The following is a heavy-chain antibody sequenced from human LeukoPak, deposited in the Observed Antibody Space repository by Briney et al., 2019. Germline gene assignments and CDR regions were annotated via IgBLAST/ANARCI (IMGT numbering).Heavy chain of an antibody. Sequence: SESLSLTCAVYGGSFSGYYWSWIRQPPGKGLEWIGYIYYSGSTNYNPSLKSRVTISVDTSKNQFSLKLSSVTAADTAVYYCARGGDYYDSSGSNWFDPWGQGTLVTVSS. V-gene: IGHV4-59*01. CDR3: ARGGDYYDSSGSNWFDP. CDR1: GGSFSGYY. CDR2: IYYSGST. J-gene: IGHJ5*02. D-gene: IGHD3-22*01.